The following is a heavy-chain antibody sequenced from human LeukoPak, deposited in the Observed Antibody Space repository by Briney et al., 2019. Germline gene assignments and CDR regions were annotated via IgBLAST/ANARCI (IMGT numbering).Heavy chain of an antibody. Sequence: PGGSLRLSCAASGFTFSSYSMNWVRQAPGKGLEWVSSISSSSSYIYYADSVKGRFTISRDNAKNSLYLQMNSLRAEDTAVYYCARGHYSSSPPIGYWGQGTLVTVSS. D-gene: IGHD6-13*01. CDR1: GFTFSSYS. CDR3: ARGHYSSSPPIGY. J-gene: IGHJ4*02. V-gene: IGHV3-21*01. CDR2: ISSSSSYI.